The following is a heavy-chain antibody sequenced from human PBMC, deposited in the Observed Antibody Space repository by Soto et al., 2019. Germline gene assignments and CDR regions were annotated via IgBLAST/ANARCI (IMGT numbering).Heavy chain of an antibody. CDR3: ARHPAESSSWYEWDWFDP. Sequence: GESLKISCKGSGYSFTSYWIGWVRQMPGKGLEWMGIIYPGDSDTRYSPSFQGQVTISADKSISTAYLQWSSLKASDTAMYYCARHPAESSSWYEWDWFDPWGQGTLVTVSS. D-gene: IGHD6-13*01. CDR2: IYPGDSDT. V-gene: IGHV5-51*01. J-gene: IGHJ5*02. CDR1: GYSFTSYW.